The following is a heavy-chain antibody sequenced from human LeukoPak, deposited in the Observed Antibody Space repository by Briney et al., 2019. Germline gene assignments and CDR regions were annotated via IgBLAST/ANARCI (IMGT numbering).Heavy chain of an antibody. D-gene: IGHD5-18*01. CDR1: GYSFTSSW. CDR2: IDPSDSET. J-gene: IGHJ4*02. CDR3: ARQTAMGRSGDY. Sequence: KPGESLKISCKASGYSFTSSWIGWVRQMPGKGLEWMGIIDPSDSETRYTPSFQGQVTISVDKSLTTADLQWNSLKASDTAMYYCARQTAMGRSGDYWGQGTLVTVSS. V-gene: IGHV5-51*01.